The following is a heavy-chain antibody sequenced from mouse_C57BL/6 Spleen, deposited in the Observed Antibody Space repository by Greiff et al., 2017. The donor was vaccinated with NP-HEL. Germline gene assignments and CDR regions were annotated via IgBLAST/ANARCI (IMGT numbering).Heavy chain of an antibody. V-gene: IGHV1-82*01. Sequence: VKLMESGPELVKPGASVKISCKASGYAFSSSWMNWVKQRPGKGLEWIGRIYPGDGDTNYNGKFKGKATLTADKASSTAYMQLSSLTSEDSAVYFCARPDYYGSSYLAYWGQGTTLTVSS. CDR2: IYPGDGDT. J-gene: IGHJ2*01. CDR3: ARPDYYGSSYLAY. CDR1: GYAFSSSW. D-gene: IGHD1-1*01.